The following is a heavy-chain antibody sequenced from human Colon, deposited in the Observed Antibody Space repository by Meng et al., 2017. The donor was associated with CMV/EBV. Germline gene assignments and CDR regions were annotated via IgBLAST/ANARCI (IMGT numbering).Heavy chain of an antibody. CDR3: ATGSVAADGKGY. J-gene: IGHJ4*02. CDR1: GSTFSRYN. Sequence: SCKASGSTFSRYNINWVRQAPGPWLEWLGYINPKTGNPTYVQGFTGRFVFSLDTSVGAAYLQISSLKAEDTAVYYCATGSVAADGKGYWGQGTLVTVSS. CDR2: INPKTGNP. D-gene: IGHD6-13*01. V-gene: IGHV7-4-1*02.